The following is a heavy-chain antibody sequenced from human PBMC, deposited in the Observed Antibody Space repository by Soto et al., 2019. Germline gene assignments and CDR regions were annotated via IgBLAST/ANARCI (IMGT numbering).Heavy chain of an antibody. D-gene: IGHD6-6*01. Sequence: SVKVSCKTSGGTFSLYSINWVRQAPGQGLEWMGGIIPIFGTADYAQDFHSRVTISADESTSTAYMELSSLTSEDTAVYYCARDPLHSSSEEFFDYWGPGNLVAVSS. J-gene: IGHJ4*02. CDR2: IIPIFGTA. V-gene: IGHV1-69*13. CDR1: GGTFSLYS. CDR3: ARDPLHSSSEEFFDY.